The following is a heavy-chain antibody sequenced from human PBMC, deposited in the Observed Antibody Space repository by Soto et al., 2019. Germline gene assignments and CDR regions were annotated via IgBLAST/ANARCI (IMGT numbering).Heavy chain of an antibody. J-gene: IGHJ4*02. D-gene: IGHD4-4*01. CDR1: GFTFSSYA. Sequence: EGSLRLSCAASGFTFSSYAMSWVRQAPGKGLEWVSAISGSGGSTYYADSVKGRFTISRDNSKNTMYLQMNSLRAEDTAVYYCAQPGEFPTVTTYFDSWGQGTLVTVSS. CDR2: ISGSGGST. V-gene: IGHV3-23*01. CDR3: AQPGEFPTVTTYFDS.